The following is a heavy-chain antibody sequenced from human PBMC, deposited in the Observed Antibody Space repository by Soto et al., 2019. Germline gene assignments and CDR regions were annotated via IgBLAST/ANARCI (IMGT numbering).Heavy chain of an antibody. J-gene: IGHJ6*02. CDR1: GFTFDDYA. D-gene: IGHD3-3*01. CDR2: ISWDGGST. V-gene: IGHV3-43D*04. CDR3: AKDISITIFGVGAGMDV. Sequence: VGSLRLSCAASGFTFDDYAMHWVRQAPGKGLEWVSLISWDGGSTYYADSVKGRFTISRDNSKNSLYLQMNSLRAEDTALYYCAKDISITIFGVGAGMDVWGQGTTVTVSS.